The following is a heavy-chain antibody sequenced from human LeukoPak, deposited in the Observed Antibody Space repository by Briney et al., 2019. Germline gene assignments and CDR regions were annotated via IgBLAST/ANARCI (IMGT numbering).Heavy chain of an antibody. CDR2: INSDGSST. V-gene: IGHV3-74*01. Sequence: GGSLRLSCAASGFTFSSYWMHWVRQAPGKGLVWVSRINSDGSSTSYADSVKGRFTISRDNAKNTLYLQMNSLRAEDTAVYYCARAVAGTCNFDYWGQGTLVTVSS. J-gene: IGHJ4*02. D-gene: IGHD6-19*01. CDR3: ARAVAGTCNFDY. CDR1: GFTFSSYW.